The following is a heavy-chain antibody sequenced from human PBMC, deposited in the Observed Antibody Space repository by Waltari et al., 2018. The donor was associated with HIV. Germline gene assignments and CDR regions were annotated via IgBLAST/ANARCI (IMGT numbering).Heavy chain of an antibody. CDR2: IIPILGIA. D-gene: IGHD3-10*01. V-gene: IGHV1-69*04. Sequence: QVQLVQSGAEVKKPGSSVKVSCKASGGTFSSYAISRVQQAPGPGLEWMGRIIPILGIANYAQKFQGRVTITADKSTSTAYMELSSLRSEDTAVYYCAYLRDYYGSGSYEDVWGQGTTVTVSS. CDR1: GGTFSSYA. CDR3: AYLRDYYGSGSYEDV. J-gene: IGHJ6*02.